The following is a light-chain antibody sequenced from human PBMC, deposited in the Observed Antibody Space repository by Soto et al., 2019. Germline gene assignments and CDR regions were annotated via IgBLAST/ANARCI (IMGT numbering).Light chain of an antibody. V-gene: IGKV1-5*01. Sequence: DIQMTHSPSTVSVSVGDRATITFRASQCISSWLAWYQQRPGKAPKLLIYDASSLESGVPSRFSGSGSRTEFTLTISSLQPEDFGIYYCQQYENYWTFGQGTKVDIK. CDR3: QQYENYWT. CDR1: QCISSW. J-gene: IGKJ1*01. CDR2: DAS.